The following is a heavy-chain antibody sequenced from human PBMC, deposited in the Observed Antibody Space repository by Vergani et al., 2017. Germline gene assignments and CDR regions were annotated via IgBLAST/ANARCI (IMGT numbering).Heavy chain of an antibody. CDR1: GGTFSSYA. CDR3: AKGETTDPRGGSHYYYYYYYMDV. D-gene: IGHD1-7*01. CDR2: IIPIFGTA. J-gene: IGHJ6*03. V-gene: IGHV1-69*01. Sequence: QVQLVQSGAEVKKPGSSVKVSCKASGGTFSSYAISWVRQAPGQGLEWMGGIIPIFGTANYAQKFQGRVTITADESTSTAYMELSSLRSEDTAVYYCAKGETTDPRGGSHYYYYYYYMDVWGKGTTVTVSS.